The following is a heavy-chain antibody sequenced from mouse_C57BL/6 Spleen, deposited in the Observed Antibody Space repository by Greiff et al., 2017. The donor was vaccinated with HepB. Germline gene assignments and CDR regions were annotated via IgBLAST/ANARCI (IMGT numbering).Heavy chain of an antibody. V-gene: IGHV3-6*01. J-gene: IGHJ2*01. D-gene: IGHD1-1*01. CDR1: GYSITSGYY. CDR3: SRDKDYGSSYDYFDY. CDR2: ISYDGSN. Sequence: ESGPGLVKPSQSLSLTCSVTGYSITSGYYWNWIRQFPGNKLEWMGYISYDGSNNYNPSLKNRISITRDTAKNQFFLKLNSVTTEDTATYYCSRDKDYGSSYDYFDYWGQGTTLTVSS.